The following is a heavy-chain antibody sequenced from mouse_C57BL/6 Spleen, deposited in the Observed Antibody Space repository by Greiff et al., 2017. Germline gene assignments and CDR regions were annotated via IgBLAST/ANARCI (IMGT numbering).Heavy chain of an antibody. D-gene: IGHD1-1*01. V-gene: IGHV1-7*01. CDR2: INPSSGYT. J-gene: IGHJ2*01. Sequence: VQLQQSGAELAQPGASVKLSCKASGYTFTSYWMHWVKQRPGQGLEWIGYINPSSGYTKYNQKVKDKATLTADKSSSTAYMQLSSLTYEDSEVYYCAKGAFYATVIATGDDFDYWGQGTTLTVSS. CDR3: AKGAFYATVIATGDDFDY. CDR1: GYTFTSYW.